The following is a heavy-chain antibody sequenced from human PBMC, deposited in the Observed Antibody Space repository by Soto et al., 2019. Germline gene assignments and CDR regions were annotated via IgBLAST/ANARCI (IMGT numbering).Heavy chain of an antibody. Sequence: QVQLVQSGGEVKKPGASVKVSCKASGYTFTGYGISWVRQAPGQGLEWMGWISAYNGYTNYAQKFQGRVTMTTDTSTSTAYMELRSLRSDDTAVYYCARETGTVTTGELEYWGPGTLVTVSS. J-gene: IGHJ4*02. CDR3: ARETGTVTTGELEY. CDR2: ISAYNGYT. V-gene: IGHV1-18*01. CDR1: GYTFTGYG. D-gene: IGHD4-17*01.